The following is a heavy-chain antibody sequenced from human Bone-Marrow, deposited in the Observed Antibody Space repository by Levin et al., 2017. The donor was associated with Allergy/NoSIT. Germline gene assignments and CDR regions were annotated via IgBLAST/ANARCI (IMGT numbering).Heavy chain of an antibody. J-gene: IGHJ3*02. CDR3: ARDSDYTFHI. Sequence: EASVKVSCKASGYTFSDYYLNWVRQAPGQGFEWMGWIYPKTGGTKYAQRFQGRVTMTRDTSTGTAYMQLSRLRYDDTAVYYCARDSDYTFHIWGQGTVVTVSS. V-gene: IGHV1-2*02. D-gene: IGHD5-12*01. CDR2: IYPKTGGT. CDR1: GYTFSDYY.